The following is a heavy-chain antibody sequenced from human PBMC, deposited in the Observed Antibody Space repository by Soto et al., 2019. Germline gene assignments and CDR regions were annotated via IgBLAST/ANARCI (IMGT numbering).Heavy chain of an antibody. CDR2: INHSGST. Sequence: ETLSLTCAVYGGSFSGYYWSWIRQPPGKGLEWIGEINHSGSTNYNPSLKSRVTISVDTSKNQFSLKLSSVTAADTAVYYCARGETAARSASYYGMDVWGQGTTVTVSS. V-gene: IGHV4-34*01. CDR3: ARGETAARSASYYGMDV. CDR1: GGSFSGYY. J-gene: IGHJ6*02. D-gene: IGHD6-6*01.